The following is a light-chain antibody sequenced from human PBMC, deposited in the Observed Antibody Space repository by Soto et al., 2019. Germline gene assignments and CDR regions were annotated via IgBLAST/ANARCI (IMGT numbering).Light chain of an antibody. Sequence: QSALTQPASVSGSPGQSITISCTGTSSDVGTYNLVSWYQLHPGKVPKLIIYEVFRRPSGVSDRFSGSKSVNTASLTISGLQAEDEADYQCASNLGLNTYVFGTGTKLTVL. CDR1: SSDVGTYNL. CDR2: EVF. J-gene: IGLJ1*01. CDR3: ASNLGLNTYV. V-gene: IGLV2-23*02.